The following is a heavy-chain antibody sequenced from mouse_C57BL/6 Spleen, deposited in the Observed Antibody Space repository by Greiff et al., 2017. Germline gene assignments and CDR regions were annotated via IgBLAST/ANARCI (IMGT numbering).Heavy chain of an antibody. CDR1: GFTFCSYA. V-gene: IGHV5-4*01. CDR2: ISDGGSYT. J-gene: IGHJ2*01. CDR3: ARGGHLDY. Sequence: EVQRVESGGGLVKPGGSLKLSCAASGFTFCSYAMSWVRQTPGKRLEWVATISDGGSYTYYPDNVKGRFTISRDKAKIHLCLQMGQLKAEDTAMSYCARGGHLDYWGQGTTLTVSS.